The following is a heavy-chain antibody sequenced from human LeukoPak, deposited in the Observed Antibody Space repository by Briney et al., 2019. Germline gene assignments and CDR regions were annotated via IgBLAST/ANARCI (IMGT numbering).Heavy chain of an antibody. CDR1: GGTFSSYA. CDR3: ARDQCSGGSCYPGDYNWFDP. J-gene: IGHJ5*02. V-gene: IGHV1-69*13. CDR2: IIPIFGTA. D-gene: IGHD2-15*01. Sequence: SVKVSCKASGGTFSSYAISWVRQAPGQGLEWMGGIIPIFGTANYAQKFQGRVTITADESTSAAYMELSSLRSGDAAVYYCARDQCSGGSCYPGDYNWFDPWGQGTLVTVSS.